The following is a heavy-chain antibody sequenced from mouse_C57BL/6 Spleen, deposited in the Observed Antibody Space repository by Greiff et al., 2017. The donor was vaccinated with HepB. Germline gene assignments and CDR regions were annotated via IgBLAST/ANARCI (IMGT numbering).Heavy chain of an antibody. D-gene: IGHD1-1*01. V-gene: IGHV1-19*01. CDR3: ARRENYYGSPYYYAMDY. Sequence: EVQGVESGPVLVKPGASVKMSCKASGYTFTDYYMNWVKQSHGKSLEWIGVINPYNGGTSYNQKFKGKATLTVDKSSSTAYMELNSLTSEDSAVYYCARRENYYGSPYYYAMDYWGQGTSVTVSS. CDR1: GYTFTDYY. CDR2: INPYNGGT. J-gene: IGHJ4*01.